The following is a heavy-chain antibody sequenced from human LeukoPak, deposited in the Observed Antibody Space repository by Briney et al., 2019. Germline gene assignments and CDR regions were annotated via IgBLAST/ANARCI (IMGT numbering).Heavy chain of an antibody. CDR3: ARLGESGSYFSIGIDP. Sequence: PSETLSLTCTVSGGSISSGSYYWSWIRQPAGKGLEWIGRIYTSGSTNYNPSLKSRVTISVDTSKNQFSLKLSSVTAADTAVYYCARLGESGSYFSIGIDPWGQGTLVTVSS. D-gene: IGHD1-26*01. CDR2: IYTSGST. V-gene: IGHV4-61*02. CDR1: GGSISSGSYY. J-gene: IGHJ5*02.